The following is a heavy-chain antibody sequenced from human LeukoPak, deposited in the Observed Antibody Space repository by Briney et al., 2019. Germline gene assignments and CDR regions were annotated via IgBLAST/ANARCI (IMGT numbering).Heavy chain of an antibody. Sequence: AGSLRLSCSASGFTFTSYAMHWVRQAPGKGLEYVSAISSDGDTTHYADSVKGRFTISRDNSKKTLYLQMSSLRTEDTAIYYCVKRTGSGTYYDYWGQGTLVTVFS. J-gene: IGHJ4*02. V-gene: IGHV3-64D*06. CDR2: ISSDGDTT. CDR1: GFTFTSYA. CDR3: VKRTGSGTYYDY. D-gene: IGHD3-10*01.